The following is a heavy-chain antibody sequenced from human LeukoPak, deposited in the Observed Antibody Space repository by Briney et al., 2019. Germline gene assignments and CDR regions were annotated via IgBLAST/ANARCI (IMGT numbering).Heavy chain of an antibody. CDR3: ARYSNHFYYSGMDV. CDR2: ISGSGGST. J-gene: IGHJ6*02. V-gene: IGHV3-23*01. Sequence: GGSLRLSCAASGFTFSSYAMNWVRQAPGKGLEWVSAISGSGGSTYYADSVKGRFTISRDNSKNTLYLEMKSLRPEDTAIYYCARYSNHFYYSGMDVWGQGTTVTVSS. CDR1: GFTFSSYA. D-gene: IGHD2-15*01.